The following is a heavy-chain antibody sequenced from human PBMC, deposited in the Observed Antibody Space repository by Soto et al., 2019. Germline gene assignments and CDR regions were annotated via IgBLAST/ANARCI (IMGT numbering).Heavy chain of an antibody. CDR1: GYTFSSYG. V-gene: IGHV1-18*01. Sequence: QVRLVQSGGEVRTPGASVKVSCKASGYTFSSYGITWVRQAPGQGLEWLGWINPSSGETNYAQKSQGRVNVTTATPTTTGYMELRDGTSGARAAYYCARYWYTRFCPWCPGTRVT. CDR2: INPSSGET. J-gene: IGHJ5*02. D-gene: IGHD2-8*02. CDR3: ARYWYTRFCP.